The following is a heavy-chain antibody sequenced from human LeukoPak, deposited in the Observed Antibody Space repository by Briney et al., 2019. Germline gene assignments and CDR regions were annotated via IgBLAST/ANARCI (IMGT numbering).Heavy chain of an antibody. Sequence: KSSETLSLTCTVSGGSISSYYWSWIRQPPGKGLEWIGYINYSGSTNYNPSLKSRVTISVDTSKNQFSLKLSSVTAADTAVYYCAGYSYGPDTVYWGQGTLVTVSS. V-gene: IGHV4-59*08. J-gene: IGHJ4*02. D-gene: IGHD5-18*01. CDR3: AGYSYGPDTVY. CDR1: GGSISSYY. CDR2: INYSGST.